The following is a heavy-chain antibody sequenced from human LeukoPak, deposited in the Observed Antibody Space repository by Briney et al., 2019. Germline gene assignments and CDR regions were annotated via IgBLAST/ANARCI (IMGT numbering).Heavy chain of an antibody. CDR3: AREEGIVGATGPGAFDI. Sequence: GGSLRLSCAASGFTFSTYSMNWVRQAPGKGLQWVSSISTSSSYIYYADSVKGRFTISRDNAKNTLYLQMNSLRAEDTAVYYCAREEGIVGATGPGAFDIWGQGTMVTVSS. CDR2: ISTSSSYI. D-gene: IGHD1-26*01. V-gene: IGHV3-21*01. J-gene: IGHJ3*02. CDR1: GFTFSTYS.